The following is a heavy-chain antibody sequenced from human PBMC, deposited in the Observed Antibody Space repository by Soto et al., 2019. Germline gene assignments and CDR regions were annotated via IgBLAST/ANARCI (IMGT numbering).Heavy chain of an antibody. D-gene: IGHD3-22*01. V-gene: IGHV1-46*01. CDR3: ARDPYSSGYLYYYYGMDV. Sequence: GASVKVSCKASGYTLTSYYMHWVRQAPGQGLEWMGIINPSGGSTSYAQKFQGRVTMTRDTSTSTVYMELSSLRSEDTAVYYCARDPYSSGYLYYYYGMDVWGQGTTVTVSS. CDR2: INPSGGST. J-gene: IGHJ6*02. CDR1: GYTLTSYY.